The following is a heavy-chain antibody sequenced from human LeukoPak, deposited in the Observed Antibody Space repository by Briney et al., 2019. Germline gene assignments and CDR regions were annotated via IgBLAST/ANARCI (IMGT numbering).Heavy chain of an antibody. CDR1: GGSISSYY. CDR2: INHSGST. J-gene: IGHJ4*02. V-gene: IGHV4-34*01. Sequence: PSETLSLTCTVSGGSISSYYWSWIRQPPGKGLEWIGEINHSGSTNYNPSLKSRVTISVDTSKNQFSLKLSSVTAADTAVYYCARGRVRYYDSSGYYFDYWGQGTLVTVSS. D-gene: IGHD3-22*01. CDR3: ARGRVRYYDSSGYYFDY.